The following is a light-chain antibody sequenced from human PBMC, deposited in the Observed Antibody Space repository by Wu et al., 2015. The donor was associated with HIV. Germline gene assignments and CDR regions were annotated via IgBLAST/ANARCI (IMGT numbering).Light chain of an antibody. CDR2: AAS. Sequence: AIQLVQSPSSLSASTGDTVTITCRASQDIGTYLSWYQQRPGRPPKLLVSAASTLETGVPSRFRGSGSGTQFSLTISCLQSADFATYFCQQYDTFPLNFGGGTTVDVK. CDR3: QQYDTFPLN. CDR1: QDIGTY. J-gene: IGKJ4*01. V-gene: IGKV1-8*01.